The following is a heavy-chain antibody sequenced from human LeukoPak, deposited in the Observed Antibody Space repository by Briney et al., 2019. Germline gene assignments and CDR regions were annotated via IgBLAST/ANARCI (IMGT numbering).Heavy chain of an antibody. V-gene: IGHV3-21*01. CDR2: ISSSSSYI. CDR1: GLTFSSYS. Sequence: GGSLRLSCAASGLTFSSYSMNWVRQAPGKGLEWDSSISSSSSYIYYADSVKGRFTISRDNAKNSLYLQMNSLRAEDTAVYYCARDSDYYGFDYWGQGTLVTVSS. J-gene: IGHJ4*02. D-gene: IGHD3-3*01. CDR3: ARDSDYYGFDY.